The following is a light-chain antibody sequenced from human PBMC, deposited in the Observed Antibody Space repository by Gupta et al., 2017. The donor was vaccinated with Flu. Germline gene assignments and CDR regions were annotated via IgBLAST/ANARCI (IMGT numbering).Light chain of an antibody. J-gene: IGLJ2*01. V-gene: IGLV6-57*03. Sequence: TISCARTTAFVGRNFVQCSQLRPGPAPSTLIYENDHSPSGVPARFSGSIDCSSTSAPLTIAGVKAEAEDDYYCQSDDGTSVVFGGGTKLTVL. CDR1: TAFVGRNF. CDR2: END. CDR3: QSDDGTSVV.